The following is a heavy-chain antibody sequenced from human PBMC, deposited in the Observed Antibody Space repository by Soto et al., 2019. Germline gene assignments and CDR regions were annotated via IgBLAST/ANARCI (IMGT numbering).Heavy chain of an antibody. CDR1: GDSISSGGSY. CDR2: TYYIGSP. V-gene: IGHV4-31*03. D-gene: IGHD1-26*01. CDR3: ARAGGTVAAINFYGLDV. Sequence: PSETLSLTCTVSGDSISSGGSYWTWIRQHPGKGLEWIGYTYYIGSPYYNPSLQSRVTISVDTSKNQLSLKLSSVTAADTAVYYCARAGGTVAAINFYGLDVWGQGTTVTVSS. J-gene: IGHJ6*02.